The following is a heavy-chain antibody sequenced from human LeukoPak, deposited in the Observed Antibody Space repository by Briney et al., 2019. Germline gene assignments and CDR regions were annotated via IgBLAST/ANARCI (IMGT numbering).Heavy chain of an antibody. CDR2: IKQDGSGK. Sequence: PGGSLRLSCAASGFTFSSYDMTWVRQAPGKGLEWVANIKQDGSGKYYVDSVKGRFTISRDNAKNSLYLQMNSLRAEDTAVYYCASRSGYYTGADYWGQGTLVTVSS. CDR3: ASRSGYYTGADY. CDR1: GFTFSSYD. V-gene: IGHV3-7*01. J-gene: IGHJ4*02. D-gene: IGHD3-22*01.